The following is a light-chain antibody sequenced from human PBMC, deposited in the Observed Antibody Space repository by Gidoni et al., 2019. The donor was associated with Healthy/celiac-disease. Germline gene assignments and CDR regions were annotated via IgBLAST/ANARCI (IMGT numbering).Light chain of an antibody. V-gene: IGKV2-30*02. CDR2: KVS. Sequence: DVVMTQSPLSLPVTLGQPASISCRSSQSLVHSDGNTYLNWFQQRPGQSPRRLIYKVSNRDSGVPDRFSGGGSGTDFTLKISRVEAEDVGVYYCMQGTHWPSYTFGQGTKLEIK. J-gene: IGKJ2*01. CDR1: QSLVHSDGNTY. CDR3: MQGTHWPSYT.